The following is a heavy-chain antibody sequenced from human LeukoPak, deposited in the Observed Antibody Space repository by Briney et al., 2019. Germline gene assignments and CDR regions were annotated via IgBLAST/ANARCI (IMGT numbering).Heavy chain of an antibody. CDR1: GFTFGSYW. Sequence: PGGSLRLSCAASGFTFGSYWMHWVRQVPGKGLMWVARVNLDGRSTSYAESVKGRFTISRDNAKLTVYLQMNSPRADDTAVYYCVRDVWGDRDGFFEYWGQGALVTVST. V-gene: IGHV3-74*01. CDR3: VRDVWGDRDGFFEY. CDR2: VNLDGRST. J-gene: IGHJ4*02. D-gene: IGHD5-24*01.